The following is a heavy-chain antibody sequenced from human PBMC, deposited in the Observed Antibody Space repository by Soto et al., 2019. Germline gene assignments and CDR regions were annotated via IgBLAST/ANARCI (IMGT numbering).Heavy chain of an antibody. J-gene: IGHJ6*02. CDR2: IIPIFGTA. CDR1: GGTFSIYA. Sequence: QVQLVQSGAEVKKPGSSVKVSCKASGGTFSIYAISWVRQAPGQGLEWMGGIIPIFGTANYAQKFQGRVTITADESTSTAYMELSSLRSEDTAVYYCARDVGATTSDYYYYGMDVWGQGTTVTVSS. CDR3: ARDVGATTSDYYYYGMDV. D-gene: IGHD1-26*01. V-gene: IGHV1-69*12.